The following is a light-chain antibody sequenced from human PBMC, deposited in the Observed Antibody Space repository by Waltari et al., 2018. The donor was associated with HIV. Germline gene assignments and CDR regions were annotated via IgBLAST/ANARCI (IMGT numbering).Light chain of an antibody. J-gene: IGKJ4*01. Sequence: EIVLTQSPATLSLSPGERATLSCRASQSVGYYLAWYQQKPGQVPRLLIYDTSIRATGIPARFSGSGSGTDFTLTISSLESEDFAVYYCQERSNWPPLTFGGGTKVEIK. CDR1: QSVGYY. CDR2: DTS. CDR3: QERSNWPPLT. V-gene: IGKV3-11*01.